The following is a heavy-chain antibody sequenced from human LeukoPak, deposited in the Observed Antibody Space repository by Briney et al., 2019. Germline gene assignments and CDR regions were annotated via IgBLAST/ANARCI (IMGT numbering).Heavy chain of an antibody. J-gene: IGHJ4*02. CDR3: ARGSRLIDY. CDR1: GFTFSSYS. V-gene: IGHV3-21*01. Sequence: GGSLILSCAASGFTFSSYSMNWVRQAPGKGLEWVSSISSSSSYIFSADSVKGRFTISRDNPKNSLYLQMNSLRAEDTAVYYCARGSRLIDYWGQGTLVTVSS. CDR2: ISSSSSYI. D-gene: IGHD2-2*01.